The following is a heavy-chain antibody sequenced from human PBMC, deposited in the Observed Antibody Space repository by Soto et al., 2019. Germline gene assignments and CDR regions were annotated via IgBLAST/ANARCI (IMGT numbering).Heavy chain of an antibody. Sequence: QVQLVQSGAEVKKPGASVKVSCKVSGNIFTSQYMHWVRQAPGQGLEWMAMINPSGGRTSYAQMFQGRGTMTRDTSTSTGHMELSSLRSEDTAVYYCFRDVGDWGQGTLVTVSS. CDR1: GNIFTSQY. V-gene: IGHV1-46*03. D-gene: IGHD3-3*01. CDR2: INPSGGRT. CDR3: FRDVGD. J-gene: IGHJ4*02.